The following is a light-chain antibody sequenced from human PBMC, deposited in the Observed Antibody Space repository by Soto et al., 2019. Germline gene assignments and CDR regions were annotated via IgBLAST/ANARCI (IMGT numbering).Light chain of an antibody. CDR3: QSYDSSLSRV. J-gene: IGLJ1*01. CDR2: GNS. CDR1: SSNIGAGYD. V-gene: IGLV1-40*01. Sequence: QSVLTQPPSVSGAPGQRVTISCTGSSSNIGAGYDVHWYQQLPGTAPKLLIYGNSNRPSGVPDRFSGSKSGTSASLAITGLQAEDEADYYCQSYDSSLSRVSGTGPKVTVL.